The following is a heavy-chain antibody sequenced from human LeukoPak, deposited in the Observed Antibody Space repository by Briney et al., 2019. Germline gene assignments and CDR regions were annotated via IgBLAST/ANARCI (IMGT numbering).Heavy chain of an antibody. V-gene: IGHV3-30*18. Sequence: GRSLGLSCAASGFTFSSYGMHWVRQAPGKGLEWVAVISYDGSNKYYADSVKGRFTISRDNSKNTLYLQMNSLRAEDTAVYYCAKDPTISYYYGSGSSSIPYFDYWGREPWSPSPQ. CDR3: AKDPTISYYYGSGSSSIPYFDY. CDR2: ISYDGSNK. CDR1: GFTFSSYG. D-gene: IGHD3-10*01. J-gene: IGHJ4*02.